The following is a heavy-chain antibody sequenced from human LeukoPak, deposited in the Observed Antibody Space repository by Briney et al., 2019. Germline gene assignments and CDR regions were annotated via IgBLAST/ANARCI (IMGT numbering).Heavy chain of an antibody. V-gene: IGHV4-39*01. D-gene: IGHD4-11*01. CDR1: GGSISSSSYH. Sequence: SETLSLTCTVSGGSISSSSYHWGWIRQPPGKGLEWIGSIYYSGSTYYNPSLKSRVTISVDTSKNQFSLKLSSVTAADTAVYYCARRHYSIVRMDVWGQGTTVTVSS. J-gene: IGHJ6*02. CDR2: IYYSGST. CDR3: ARRHYSIVRMDV.